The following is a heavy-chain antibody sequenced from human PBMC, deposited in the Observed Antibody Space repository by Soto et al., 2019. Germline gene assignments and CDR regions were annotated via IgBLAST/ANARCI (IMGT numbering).Heavy chain of an antibody. J-gene: IGHJ5*02. CDR2: IYHGGST. D-gene: IGHD3-22*01. CDR3: ARVGPWVPYYYDSSPYTFENWFDP. V-gene: IGHV4-39*02. Sequence: SETLSLTCTVSGGSVSSGSYYWGWLRQPPGKGLEWIGSIYHGGSTYYNPSLNSRVTLSIDMTNNHVSLILNSVTAADTAVYYCARVGPWVPYYYDSSPYTFENWFDPWGQGTLVTVSS. CDR1: GGSVSSGSYY.